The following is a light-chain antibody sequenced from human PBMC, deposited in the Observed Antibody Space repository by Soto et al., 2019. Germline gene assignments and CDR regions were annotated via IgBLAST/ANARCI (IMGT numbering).Light chain of an antibody. Sequence: QSALTQPASVSGSPGQSITISCTGTSGDVDAFDYVSWYQQHPGKAPKLMIFEVSDRPSGVSGRFSGSKSGSTASLTISGLQAEEEADYFCTSFTSSSTQVFGTGTKVTVL. CDR1: SGDVDAFDY. V-gene: IGLV2-14*01. CDR3: TSFTSSSTQV. J-gene: IGLJ1*01. CDR2: EVS.